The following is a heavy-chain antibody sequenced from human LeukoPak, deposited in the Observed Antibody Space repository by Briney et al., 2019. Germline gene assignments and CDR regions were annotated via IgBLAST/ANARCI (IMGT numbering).Heavy chain of an antibody. CDR2: INPNSGGT. Sequence: ASVKVSCKASGYTFTGYYMHWVRQAPGQGLEWMGWINPNSGGTNYAQKFQGRVTMTRDTSISTAYMELSRLRSDVTAVYYCARDGSGGDYNFDYWGQGTLVTVSS. CDR3: ARDGSGGDYNFDY. CDR1: GYTFTGYY. D-gene: IGHD4-17*01. V-gene: IGHV1-2*02. J-gene: IGHJ4*02.